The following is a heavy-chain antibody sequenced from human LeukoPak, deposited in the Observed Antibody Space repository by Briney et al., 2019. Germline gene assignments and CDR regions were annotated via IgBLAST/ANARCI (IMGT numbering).Heavy chain of an antibody. J-gene: IGHJ5*02. CDR1: GGTFSSYA. CDR2: IIPIFGTA. V-gene: IGHV1-69*13. CDR3: ARHYDILTGSHNWFDP. D-gene: IGHD3-9*01. Sequence: SVKVSCKASGGTFSSYAISWVRQAPGQGLEWMGGIIPIFGTANYAQKFQGRVTITADESTSTAYMELSSLRSEDTAVYYCARHYDILTGSHNWFDPWGQGTLVTVSS.